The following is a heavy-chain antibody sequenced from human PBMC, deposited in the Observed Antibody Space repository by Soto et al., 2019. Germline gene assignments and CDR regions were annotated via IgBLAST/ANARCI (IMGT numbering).Heavy chain of an antibody. V-gene: IGHV4-59*01. CDR3: ARLQLVQKVIDY. CDR1: GDSISTYY. Sequence: SETLSLTCTVSGDSISTYYWSWIRQPPGKGLQWIGYIFYSGGTAYNPSLKSRVTISLDMSKKQISLKLSSVTTADTATYFCARLQLVQKVIDYWGQGTLVTSPQ. D-gene: IGHD1-1*01. J-gene: IGHJ4*02. CDR2: IFYSGGT.